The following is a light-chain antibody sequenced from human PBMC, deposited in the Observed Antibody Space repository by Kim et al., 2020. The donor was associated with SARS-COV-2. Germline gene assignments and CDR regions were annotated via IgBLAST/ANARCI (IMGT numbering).Light chain of an antibody. CDR1: QSIRGY. CDR2: GAS. J-gene: IGKJ1*01. V-gene: IGKV1-39*01. Sequence: IQMTQSPSSLSAFVGDRVTITCRASQSIRGYLNWYQQKPGRAPNLLIYGASTLHSGVPSRFGGSGSGTDFTLTISSLQPEDCATYYCQQSYNLPRTFGQGTKVDIK. CDR3: QQSYNLPRT.